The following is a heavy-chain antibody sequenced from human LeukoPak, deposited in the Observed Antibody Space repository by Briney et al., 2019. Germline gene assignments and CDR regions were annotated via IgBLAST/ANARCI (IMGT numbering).Heavy chain of an antibody. CDR3: ATQRALGGYDSSGYYFAEYFQH. CDR1: GYTLTELS. Sequence: ASVKVSCKVSGYTLTELSMHWVRQAPGKGLEWMGGFDPEDGETIYAQKFQGRVTMTEDTSTDTAYMELSSQRSEDTAVYYCATQRALGGYDSSGYYFAEYFQHWGQGTLVTVSS. D-gene: IGHD3-22*01. CDR2: FDPEDGET. J-gene: IGHJ1*01. V-gene: IGHV1-24*01.